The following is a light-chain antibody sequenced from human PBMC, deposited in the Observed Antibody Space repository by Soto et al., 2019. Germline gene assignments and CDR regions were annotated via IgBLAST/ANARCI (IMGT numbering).Light chain of an antibody. CDR3: QQYYSYPRIT. Sequence: AIRMTQSPSSFSASTGDRVTITCRASQGISSYLAWYQQKPGKAPKLLIYAASTFQSGVPSRFSGSGSGTDFTLTISCLQSEDFATYYCQQYYSYPRITSGQGTRLEIK. CDR2: AAS. CDR1: QGISSY. J-gene: IGKJ5*01. V-gene: IGKV1-8*01.